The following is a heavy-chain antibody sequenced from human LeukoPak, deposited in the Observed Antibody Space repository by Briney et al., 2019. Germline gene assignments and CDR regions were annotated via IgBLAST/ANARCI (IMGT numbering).Heavy chain of an antibody. V-gene: IGHV4-39*07. CDR2: IFYSGTT. J-gene: IGHJ3*02. Sequence: PSETLSLTCTVSGGSISTANYYWGWIRHPPGKGLEWIGNIFYSGTTYYSPSLKSRVTISLDTSRNQFSLKLSSMTAADTAMYYCARAGEMATNAFDIWGQGTMVTVSS. CDR3: ARAGEMATNAFDI. CDR1: GGSISTANYY. D-gene: IGHD5-24*01.